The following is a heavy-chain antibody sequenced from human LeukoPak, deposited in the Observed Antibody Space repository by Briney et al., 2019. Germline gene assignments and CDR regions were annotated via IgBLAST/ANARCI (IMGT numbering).Heavy chain of an antibody. J-gene: IGHJ2*01. CDR2: IYPGDSDT. CDR3: ASGGTAPHVRYFDV. CDR1: GSLFTSYW. D-gene: IGHD3-16*01. V-gene: IGHV5-51*01. Sequence: PGASLQISCKGSGSLFTSYWIGWVRQLPGKGLEWMGIIYPGDSDTRYSPSFQGQVTISAHKSISTASPQSSSPQASDPSTSSCASGGTAPHVRYFDVWGRGTMVTASS.